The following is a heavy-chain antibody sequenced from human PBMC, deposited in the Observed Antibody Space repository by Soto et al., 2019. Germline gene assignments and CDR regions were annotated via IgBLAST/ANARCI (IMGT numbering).Heavy chain of an antibody. D-gene: IGHD3-3*01. V-gene: IGHV4-30-4*01. J-gene: IGHJ4*02. CDR1: GGSISSGDYY. CDR2: IYYIGST. CDR3: ARVRPPYYDFWSGYIDY. Sequence: QVQLQESGPGLVKPSQTLSLTCTVSGGSISSGDYYWSWIRQPPGKGLEWIGYIYYIGSTYYNPSLKSRVTISVDTSKNQFSLKLSSVTAADTAVYYCARVRPPYYDFWSGYIDYWGQGTLVTVSS.